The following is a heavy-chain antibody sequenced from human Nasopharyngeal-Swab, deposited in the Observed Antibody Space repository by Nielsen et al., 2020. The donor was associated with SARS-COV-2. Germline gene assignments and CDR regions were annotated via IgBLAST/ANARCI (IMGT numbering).Heavy chain of an antibody. J-gene: IGHJ4*02. D-gene: IGHD6-13*01. CDR3: ARANSSSWSFDY. V-gene: IGHV3-30*03. CDR1: GFTVSSNY. Sequence: GESLKISCAASGFTVSSNYMSWVRPAPGKGLEWVAVISYDGSNKYYADSVKGRFTISRDNSKNTLYLQMNSLRAEDTAVYYCARANSSSWSFDYWGQGTLVTVSS. CDR2: ISYDGSNK.